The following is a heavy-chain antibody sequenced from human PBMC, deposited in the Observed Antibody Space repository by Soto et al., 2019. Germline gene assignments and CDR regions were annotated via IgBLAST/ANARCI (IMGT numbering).Heavy chain of an antibody. Sequence: QVQLQESGPRLVKPSGTLSLTCNVSGDSISSSHWWTWARQAPGMGLEWIGEVFHTGPTNYNPSLKSRVTISMDKSKNLFSLKITSVTAADTAVYYCARAPNYYYYMDVWGKGSPVTVSS. CDR2: VFHTGPT. CDR1: GDSISSSHW. CDR3: ARAPNYYYYMDV. J-gene: IGHJ6*03. V-gene: IGHV4-4*02.